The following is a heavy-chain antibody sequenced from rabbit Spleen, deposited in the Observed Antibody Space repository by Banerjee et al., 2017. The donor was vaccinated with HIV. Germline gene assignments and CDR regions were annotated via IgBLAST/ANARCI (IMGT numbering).Heavy chain of an antibody. Sequence: QQQLEESGGGLVKPGGTLTLTCKVSGIDFSSWYYMCWVRQAPGKGLELIGCIYVSSGSTYYASWVNGRFSISRENTQNTVSLQMNSLTAADTATYFCVRDTWAFNLWGQGTLVTVS. J-gene: IGHJ4*01. CDR3: VRDTWAFNL. V-gene: IGHV1S43*01. D-gene: IGHD3-1*01. CDR2: IYVSSGST. CDR1: GIDFSSWYY.